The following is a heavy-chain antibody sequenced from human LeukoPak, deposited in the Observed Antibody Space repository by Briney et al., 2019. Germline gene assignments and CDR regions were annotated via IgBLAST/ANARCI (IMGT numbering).Heavy chain of an antibody. J-gene: IGHJ4*02. Sequence: PGRSLRLSCAASGFTFSSYAMHWVRQAPGKGLDWVAVISYDGSNKYYADSVKGRFTISRDNSKNTLYLQMNSLRAEDTAVYYCASDIVVVPAAVDYWGQGTLVTVSS. D-gene: IGHD2-2*01. CDR1: GFTFSSYA. V-gene: IGHV3-30*04. CDR3: ASDIVVVPAAVDY. CDR2: ISYDGSNK.